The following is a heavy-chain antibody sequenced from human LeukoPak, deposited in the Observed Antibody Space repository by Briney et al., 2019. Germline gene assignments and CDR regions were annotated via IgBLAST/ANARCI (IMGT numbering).Heavy chain of an antibody. V-gene: IGHV3-48*04. J-gene: IGHJ6*03. CDR1: GFTFSTYS. CDR2: ISGSSSTI. D-gene: IGHD3-3*01. CDR3: AKGDLPIYYYFYMDV. Sequence: GGSLRLSCAASGFTFSTYSMNWVRQAPGKGLEWVSYISGSSSTIYYADSVKGRFTISRDNAKNSLYLQMNSLRAEDTAVYYCAKGDLPIYYYFYMDVGGKGPTVTVSS.